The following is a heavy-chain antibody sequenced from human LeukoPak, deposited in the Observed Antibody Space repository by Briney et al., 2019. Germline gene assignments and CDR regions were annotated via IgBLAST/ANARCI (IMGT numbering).Heavy chain of an antibody. D-gene: IGHD6-13*01. CDR3: ARARGVGIAAAGQTYYDYYGMDV. CDR1: ERTFSSYA. J-gene: IGHJ6*04. Sequence: GASVKVSDKPAERTFSSYAIIWGRQSPRQGLECMGGIIPIFGTAKYAHKFQGRVTITADEATSTAYMELSSLRSEDTAVYYCARARGVGIAAAGQTYYDYYGMDVWGKGTTVTVS. V-gene: IGHV1-69*13. CDR2: IIPIFGTA.